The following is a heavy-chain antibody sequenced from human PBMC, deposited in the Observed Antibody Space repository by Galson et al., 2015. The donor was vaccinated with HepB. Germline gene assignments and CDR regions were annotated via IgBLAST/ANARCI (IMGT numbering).Heavy chain of an antibody. D-gene: IGHD3-16*01. CDR1: GFIFRHHA. V-gene: IGHV3-23*01. CDR2: INGRGSTR. Sequence: LRLSCAGSGFIFRHHAMAWIRQAPGKGLEWVSGINGRGSTRSYSDAVKGRFSISRDNSKDTVFLQMDNLRPEGTAVYYCVKEGAWFGGDWFDPWGQGALVTVS. J-gene: IGHJ5*02. CDR3: VKEGAWFGGDWFDP.